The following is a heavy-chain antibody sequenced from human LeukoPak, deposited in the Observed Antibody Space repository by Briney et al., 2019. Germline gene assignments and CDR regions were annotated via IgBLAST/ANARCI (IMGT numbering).Heavy chain of an antibody. V-gene: IGHV1-69*05. D-gene: IGHD6-19*01. CDR2: IIPIFGTA. CDR3: ARDRVLPVGAVDGYYDY. J-gene: IGHJ4*02. CDR1: GGTFSSYA. Sequence: ASVKVSCKASGGTFSSYAISWVRQAPGQGREWMGRIIPIFGTANYAQKFQGRVTITTDESTSTAYMELSSLRSEDTAVYYCARDRVLPVGAVDGYYDYWGQGTLVTVSS.